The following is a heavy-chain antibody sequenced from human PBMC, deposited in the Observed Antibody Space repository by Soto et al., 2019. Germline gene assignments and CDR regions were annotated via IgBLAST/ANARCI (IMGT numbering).Heavy chain of an antibody. CDR2: INGDGSRT. CDR3: ARVGTGNWYFDL. D-gene: IGHD1-1*01. CDR1: GFTFSSYW. Sequence: EVQLVESGGGVVQPGGSLRLSCAASGFTFSSYWMHWVRQAPGKGLVWVSRINGDGSRTSYADSVRGRFTISRDNAKNKLDLQMNSLGGEDTAVYYCARVGTGNWYFDLWGRGTLVTVSS. J-gene: IGHJ2*01. V-gene: IGHV3-74*01.